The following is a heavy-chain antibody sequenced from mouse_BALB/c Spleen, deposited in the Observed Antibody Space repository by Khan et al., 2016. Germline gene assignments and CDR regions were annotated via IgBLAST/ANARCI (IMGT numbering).Heavy chain of an antibody. CDR3: ARKGVTPATSFNA. Sequence: QVQLQQSGAELMKPGASVKISCKATGYTFSSYWIEWVKQRPGHGLEWIGEILPGSGSTNYTPKFKGKATFTEDTSSNTAYLQLSSLPSEDSAVSYGARKGVTPATSFNAWGPETTVTVSS. V-gene: IGHV1-9*01. D-gene: IGHD1-2*01. CDR2: ILPGSGST. CDR1: GYTFSSYW. J-gene: IGHJ1*01.